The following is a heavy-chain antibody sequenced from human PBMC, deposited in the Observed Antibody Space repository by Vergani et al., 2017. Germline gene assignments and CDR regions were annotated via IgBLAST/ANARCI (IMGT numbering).Heavy chain of an antibody. CDR3: ARGMTTETTDLDGFDI. CDR1: SFSVSSHY. Sequence: VQLVESGGGLVQPGGSLRLSCAASSFSVSSHYMTWVRQAPGKGLEWVSTINIGGRTSYADSVKGRLTLTRDDSKNTLHLQMNSLRPEDTAVYYCARGMTTETTDLDGFDILGQGAMVSVSS. CDR2: INIGGRT. D-gene: IGHD4-17*01. J-gene: IGHJ3*02. V-gene: IGHV3-66*02.